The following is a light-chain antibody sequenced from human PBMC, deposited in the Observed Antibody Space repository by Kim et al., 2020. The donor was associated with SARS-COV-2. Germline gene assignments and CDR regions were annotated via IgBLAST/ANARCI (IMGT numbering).Light chain of an antibody. V-gene: IGKV3-15*01. Sequence: EIVMTQFPATLSVSPGERATLSCRASQSVSNNLAWYQQKPGQAPRLLISGASTRATGIPARFSGGGSGTDFTLTISSVQSEDFAVYYCQQYNNWPPHTFGQGTKLEI. CDR1: QSVSNN. CDR3: QQYNNWPPHT. J-gene: IGKJ2*01. CDR2: GAS.